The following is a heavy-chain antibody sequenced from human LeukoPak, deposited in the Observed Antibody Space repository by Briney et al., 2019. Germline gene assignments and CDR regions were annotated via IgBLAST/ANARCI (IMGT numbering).Heavy chain of an antibody. CDR1: GFTFSSYA. J-gene: IGHJ6*03. D-gene: IGHD3-22*01. CDR2: ISYDGSNK. V-gene: IGHV3-30*04. CDR3: ARDGYYYDSSGYYYNYYYYYMDV. Sequence: GGSLRLSCAASGFTFSSYAMHWVRQAPGKGLEWVAVISYDGSNKYYADSVKGRFTISRDNSKNTLYLQMNSLRAEDTAVYYCARDGYYYDSSGYYYNYYYYYMDVWGKGTTVTVS.